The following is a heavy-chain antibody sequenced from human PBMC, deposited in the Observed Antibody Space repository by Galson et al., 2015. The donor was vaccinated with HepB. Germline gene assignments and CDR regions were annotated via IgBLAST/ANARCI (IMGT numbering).Heavy chain of an antibody. J-gene: IGHJ3*02. CDR3: AADNDRRGWYADAFDI. CDR1: GFTFTSSA. CDR2: IVVGSGNT. Sequence: SVKVSCKASGFTFTSSAVQWVRQARGQRLEWIGWIVVGSGNTNYAQKFQERVTITRDMSTSTAYMELSSLRSEDTAVYYCAADNDRRGWYADAFDIWGQGTMVTVSS. D-gene: IGHD6-19*01. V-gene: IGHV1-58*01.